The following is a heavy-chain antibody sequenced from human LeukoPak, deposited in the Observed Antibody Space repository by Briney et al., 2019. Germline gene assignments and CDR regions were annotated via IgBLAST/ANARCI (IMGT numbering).Heavy chain of an antibody. V-gene: IGHV3-7*01. J-gene: IGHJ4*02. CDR1: GFTFSYYY. CDR2: IDPPGGTF. Sequence: KPGGSLRLSCAASGFTFSYYYMSWVRQGPGKGLEWVANIDPPGGTFYYVDSVKGRFTISRDNAKDSLYLQMNSLRAEDTAVYYCARIPKTLNTDCSFDYWGQGTLVTVSS. CDR3: ARIPKTLNTDCSFDY. D-gene: IGHD2-21*02.